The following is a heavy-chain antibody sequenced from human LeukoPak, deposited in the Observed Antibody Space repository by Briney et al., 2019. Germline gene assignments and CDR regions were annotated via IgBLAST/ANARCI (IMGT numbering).Heavy chain of an antibody. CDR1: GFTFGDYG. J-gene: IGHJ4*02. Sequence: GGSLILSCISSGFTFGDYGMNWVRQAPGKGLEWVSFIRSRAYGGTSEYAASVKGRFTISRDDSESIAYLQMNSLKSEDTAVYYCTRDVVSYDSSGFSLWGQGTLVTVSS. V-gene: IGHV3-49*04. CDR2: IRSRAYGGTS. D-gene: IGHD3-22*01. CDR3: TRDVVSYDSSGFSL.